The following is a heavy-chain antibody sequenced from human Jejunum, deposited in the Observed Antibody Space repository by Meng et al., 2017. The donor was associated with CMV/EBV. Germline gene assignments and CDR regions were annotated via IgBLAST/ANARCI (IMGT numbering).Heavy chain of an antibody. CDR3: ARDLWPHIVVVNAPSEF. CDR1: GYTFVSYG. D-gene: IGHD2-21*01. V-gene: IGHV1-18*01. Sequence: LVPSGPVVERPAALVKASCNLSGYTFVSYGFTWVRQAPGQGLEWLRWISSYNDNPKYAQKVQGRVTMTADTSTSTAYMELRSLTSDDTAVYYCARDLWPHIVVVNAPSEFWGQGTLVTVSS. CDR2: ISSYNDNP. J-gene: IGHJ4*02.